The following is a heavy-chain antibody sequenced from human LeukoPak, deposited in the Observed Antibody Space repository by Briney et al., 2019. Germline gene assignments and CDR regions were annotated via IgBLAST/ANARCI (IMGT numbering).Heavy chain of an antibody. J-gene: IGHJ6*03. CDR1: GYTFSGFY. D-gene: IGHD5-12*01. Sequence: ASVKVSCKASGYTFSGFYIHWVRQAPGQGLEWMGWINPNSGVTNYAQKLQGRVTITRDTSIDTAYMQISRLRSDDTAVYYCAKDRYGDYEAPFHYYMDAWGRGTTVTVSS. V-gene: IGHV1-2*02. CDR3: AKDRYGDYEAPFHYYMDA. CDR2: INPNSGVT.